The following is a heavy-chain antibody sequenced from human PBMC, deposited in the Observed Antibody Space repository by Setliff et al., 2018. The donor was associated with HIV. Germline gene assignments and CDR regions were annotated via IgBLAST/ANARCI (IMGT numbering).Heavy chain of an antibody. Sequence: SETLSLTCTVSGGSISSYYWSWIRQPAGKGLEWIGRIYTSGSTNYNPSLKSRVAISVDTSKNQFSLKLSSVTAADTAVYYCARSPSYSSSFSYYYYSMDVWGQGITVTV. CDR1: GGSISSYY. J-gene: IGHJ6*02. CDR3: ARSPSYSSSFSYYYYSMDV. CDR2: IYTSGST. D-gene: IGHD6-6*01. V-gene: IGHV4-4*07.